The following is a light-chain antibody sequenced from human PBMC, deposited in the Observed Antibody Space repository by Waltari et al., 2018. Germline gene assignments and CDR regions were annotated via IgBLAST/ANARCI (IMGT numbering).Light chain of an antibody. CDR1: RSDIGRYNY. V-gene: IGLV2-11*01. CDR3: SSYAGSETVV. Sequence: QSALTQPRSVSGSPGQSVTISCTGTRSDIGRYNYVSWYQQHPGKAPQVMIYDRIERPSGVPSRFSGSKAGNTASLPIAGLQAEDEAEYYCSSYAGSETVVFGGGTTVTVL. CDR2: DRI. J-gene: IGLJ2*01.